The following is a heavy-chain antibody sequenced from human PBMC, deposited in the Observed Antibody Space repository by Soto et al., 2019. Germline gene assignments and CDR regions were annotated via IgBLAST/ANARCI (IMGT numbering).Heavy chain of an antibody. V-gene: IGHV3-64*01. CDR1: GFTFSSYA. CDR3: ARARLVTTVTPELYYYYGMDV. J-gene: IGHJ6*02. Sequence: EVQLVESGGGLVQPGGSLRLSCAASGFTFSSYAMHWVRQAPGKGLEYVSAISSNGGSTYYANSVKGRFTISRDNSKNXLXLXXGSLRAEDMAVYYCARARLVTTVTPELYYYYGMDVWGQGTTVTVSS. CDR2: ISSNGGST. D-gene: IGHD4-17*01.